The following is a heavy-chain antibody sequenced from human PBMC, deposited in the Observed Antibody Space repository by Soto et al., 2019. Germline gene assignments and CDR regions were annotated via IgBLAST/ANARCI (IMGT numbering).Heavy chain of an antibody. CDR3: ARGAYETSYYDSSGYYRN. V-gene: IGHV1-2*04. D-gene: IGHD3-22*01. CDR2: INPNSGGT. J-gene: IGHJ4*02. CDR1: GYTFTGYY. Sequence: GASVKVSCKASGYTFTGYYMHWVRQAPGQGLEWMGWINPNSGGTNYAQKFQGWVTMTRDTSISTAYMELSRLRSDDTAVYYCARGAYETSYYDSSGYYRNWGQGTLVTVSS.